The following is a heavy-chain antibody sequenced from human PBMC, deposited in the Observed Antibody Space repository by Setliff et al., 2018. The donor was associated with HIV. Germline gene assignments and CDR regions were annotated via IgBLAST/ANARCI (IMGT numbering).Heavy chain of an antibody. CDR2: INHSGST. CDR1: GGSFSGYY. Sequence: SETLSLTCAVYGGSFSGYYWSWIRQPPGKGLEWIGEINHSGSTNYNPSLKSRVTISVDTSKNQFSLKLSSVTAADTAVYYCARGSIAARRFLGQGSYFQHWGQGTLVTV. J-gene: IGHJ1*01. D-gene: IGHD6-6*01. CDR3: ARGSIAARRFLGQGSYFQH. V-gene: IGHV4-34*01.